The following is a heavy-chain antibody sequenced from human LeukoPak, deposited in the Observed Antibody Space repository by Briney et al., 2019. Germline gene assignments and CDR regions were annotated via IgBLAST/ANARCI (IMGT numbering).Heavy chain of an antibody. Sequence: PGGSLRLSCAASGFTFSSYWMSWVRHTPGKGLEWVANIKQDGGRKFYVDSVKGRFSISRDNSKNSLYLQMNSLRAEDTAVYYCATDGDYDWNYKSGFDYWGQGTLVTVSS. CDR2: IKQDGGRK. CDR3: ATDGDYDWNYKSGFDY. D-gene: IGHD1-7*01. J-gene: IGHJ4*02. V-gene: IGHV3-7*01. CDR1: GFTFSSYW.